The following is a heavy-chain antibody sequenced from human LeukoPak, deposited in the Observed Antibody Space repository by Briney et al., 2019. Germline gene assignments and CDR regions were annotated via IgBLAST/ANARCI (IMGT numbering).Heavy chain of an antibody. CDR2: IYYNGRT. J-gene: IGHJ5*02. CDR1: GGSISSSTYY. V-gene: IGHV4-39*01. D-gene: IGHD4-17*01. CDR3: ARHDGDYNYNWFDP. Sequence: SETLSLTCTVSGGSISSSTYYWGWIRQAPGKGLEWIASIYYNGRTYYHPSLKSRVTISIDTSKNQFSLKLNSVTAADTAVYYCARHDGDYNYNWFDPWGQGTLVTVSS.